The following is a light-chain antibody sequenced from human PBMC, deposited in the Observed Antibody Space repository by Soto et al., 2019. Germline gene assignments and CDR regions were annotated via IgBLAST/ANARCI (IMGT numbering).Light chain of an antibody. CDR1: QSVSSSF. V-gene: IGKV3-20*01. CDR2: GAS. CDR3: QQYGSSPVT. J-gene: IGKJ4*01. Sequence: EIVLTQSPGTLSLSPGEGATLSCRASQSVSSSFLAWYQQKPGQAPRLLIYGASSRATGIPDRFSGSGSGTDFTLTISRLEPEDFAVYYCQQYGSSPVTFGGGTKVDI.